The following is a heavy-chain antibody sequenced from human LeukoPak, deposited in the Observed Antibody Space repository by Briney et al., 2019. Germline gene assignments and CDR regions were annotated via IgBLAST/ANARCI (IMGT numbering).Heavy chain of an antibody. CDR2: INPNSGGT. D-gene: IGHD3-22*01. Sequence: ASVKVSCKASGYTFTGYYMHWVRQAPGQGLEWMGWINPNSGGTNYAQKFQGRVTMTRDTSISTAYMELSRLRSVDTAVYYCAREDLYYYDSSGSEYFQHWGQGTLVTVSS. CDR3: AREDLYYYDSSGSEYFQH. CDR1: GYTFTGYY. V-gene: IGHV1-2*02. J-gene: IGHJ1*01.